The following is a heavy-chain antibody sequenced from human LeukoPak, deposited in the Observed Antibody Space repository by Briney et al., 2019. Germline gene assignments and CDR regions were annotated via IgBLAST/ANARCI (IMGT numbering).Heavy chain of an antibody. CDR1: GASISFYY. CDR3: ASGAAVAVGGYFDY. CDR2: IYYSGST. Sequence: SETLSLTCTVSGASISFYYWSWVRQPPGKGLEWIGYIYYSGSTNYNPSLKSRVTISVDTSKNQFSLKLSSVTAADTAVYYCASGAAVAVGGYFDYWGQGTLVTVSS. V-gene: IGHV4-59*01. D-gene: IGHD6-19*01. J-gene: IGHJ4*02.